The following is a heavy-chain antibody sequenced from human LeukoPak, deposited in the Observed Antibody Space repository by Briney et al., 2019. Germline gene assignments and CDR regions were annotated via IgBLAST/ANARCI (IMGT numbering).Heavy chain of an antibody. V-gene: IGHV1-2*02. CDR1: GYTFTGYY. CDR2: INPNSGGT. CDR3: ARDYPDTYDSSGDYDY. Sequence: ASVKVSCKAPGYTFTGYYMHWVRQAPGQGLEWRGWINPNSGGTNYAQKFQGRVTMTRDTSISTAYMELSRLRSDDTAVYYCARDYPDTYDSSGDYDYWGQGTLVTVSS. D-gene: IGHD3-22*01. J-gene: IGHJ4*02.